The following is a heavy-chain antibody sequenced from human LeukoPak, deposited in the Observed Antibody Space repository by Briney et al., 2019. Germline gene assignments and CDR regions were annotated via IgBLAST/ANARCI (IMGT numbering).Heavy chain of an antibody. D-gene: IGHD2-21*02. CDR2: INSDGSDT. CDR1: GFTFSNYW. CDR3: AREKYCGGDCFSFDY. V-gene: IGHV3-74*01. Sequence: GGSLTLSCAASGFTFSNYWMHWVRQAPGKGLVWVSRINSDGSDTTYADSVKGRFTISRDNAKNTMYLQMNSLRAEDTAVYYCAREKYCGGDCFSFDYWGQGTLVTVSS. J-gene: IGHJ4*02.